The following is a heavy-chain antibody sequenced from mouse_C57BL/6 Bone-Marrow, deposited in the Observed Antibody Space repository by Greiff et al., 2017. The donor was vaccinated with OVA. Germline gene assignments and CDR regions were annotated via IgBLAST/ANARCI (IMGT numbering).Heavy chain of an antibody. D-gene: IGHD2-2*01. CDR1: GFTFSSYA. Sequence: EVHLVESGGGLVKPGGSLKLSCAASGFTFSSYAMSWVRQTPEKRLEWVATISDGGSYTYYPDNVKGRFTISRDNAKNNLYLQMSHLKSEDTAMYYCAREGYIFDYWGQGTTLTVSS. V-gene: IGHV5-4*01. J-gene: IGHJ2*01. CDR3: AREGYIFDY. CDR2: ISDGGSYT.